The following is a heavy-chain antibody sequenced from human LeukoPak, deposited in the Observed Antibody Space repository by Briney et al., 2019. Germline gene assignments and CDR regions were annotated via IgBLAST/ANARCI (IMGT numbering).Heavy chain of an antibody. CDR3: ARAHSNNWHVDY. J-gene: IGHJ4*02. Sequence: SETLSLTCTVSGGSVSGYYWNWIRQPPGKGLEWIGYIYYSGDSDYNPSLKSRVSISLDTPKNQLSLKLISVTAADTAVYYCARAHSNNWHVDYWGQGTLVTVSS. CDR2: IYYSGDS. CDR1: GGSVSGYY. D-gene: IGHD1-1*01. V-gene: IGHV4-59*02.